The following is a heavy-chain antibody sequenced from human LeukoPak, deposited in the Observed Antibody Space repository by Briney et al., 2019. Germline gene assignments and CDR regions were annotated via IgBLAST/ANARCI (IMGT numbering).Heavy chain of an antibody. Sequence: PGESLRISCKGSGYSFTSYWIGWVRQMPGKGLEWMGIIYPGDSDTRYSPSFQGQVTISADKSISTAYLQWSSLKASDTAMYYCARLLLWFGELPYGMDAWGKGTTVTVSS. D-gene: IGHD3-10*01. CDR2: IYPGDSDT. J-gene: IGHJ6*04. CDR1: GYSFTSYW. V-gene: IGHV5-51*01. CDR3: ARLLLWFGELPYGMDA.